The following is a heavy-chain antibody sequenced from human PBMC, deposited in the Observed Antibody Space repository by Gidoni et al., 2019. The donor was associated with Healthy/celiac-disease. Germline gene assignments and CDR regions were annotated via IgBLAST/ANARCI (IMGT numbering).Heavy chain of an antibody. V-gene: IGHV4-61*02. Sequence: HVQLPESGPGLVKPSQTLSLTCTVSGGSLSSGSYYWSWIRQPAGKGLEWIGRIYTSGSTNYNPSRKSRVTISVDTSKNQFSLKLSSVTAADTAVYYCASYDSSGYYRFDYWGQGTLGTVSS. CDR1: GGSLSSGSYY. CDR2: IYTSGST. CDR3: ASYDSSGYYRFDY. D-gene: IGHD3-22*01. J-gene: IGHJ4*02.